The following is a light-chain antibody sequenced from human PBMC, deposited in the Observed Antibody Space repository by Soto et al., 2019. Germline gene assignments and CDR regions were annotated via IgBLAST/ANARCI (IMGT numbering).Light chain of an antibody. CDR3: SSHTNIIGVV. CDR1: TTDVVAYDY. Sequence: QSALTQPASVSGSPGQSITISCTGTTTDVVAYDYVSWYQQHPGKAPKLLIFEVRNRPSGVSNRFSGSKSGNTASLTISGLQAEDEADYYCSSHTNIIGVVFGGGTQLTVL. V-gene: IGLV2-14*01. CDR2: EVR. J-gene: IGLJ2*01.